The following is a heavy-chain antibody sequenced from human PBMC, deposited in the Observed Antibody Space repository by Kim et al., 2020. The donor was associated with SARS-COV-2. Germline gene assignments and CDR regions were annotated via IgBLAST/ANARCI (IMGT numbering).Heavy chain of an antibody. D-gene: IGHD2-2*03. V-gene: IGHV4-34*01. CDR1: GGSFSGYY. CDR3: AYQQLRELDIVVVPAAMDAFDI. Sequence: SETLSLTCAVYGGSFSGYYWSWIRQPPGKGLEWIGEINHSGSTNYNPSLKSRVTISVDTSKNQFSLKLSSVTAADTAVYYCAYQQLRELDIVVVPAAMDAFDIWGQGTMVTVSS. CDR2: INHSGST. J-gene: IGHJ3*02.